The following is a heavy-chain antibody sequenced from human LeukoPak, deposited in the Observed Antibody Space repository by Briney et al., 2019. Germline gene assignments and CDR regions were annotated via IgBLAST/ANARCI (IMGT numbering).Heavy chain of an antibody. CDR2: IKQDGSEK. V-gene: IGHV3-7*01. D-gene: IGHD2-2*01. Sequence: PGGSLRLSCAASGFTFSSYWMSWVRQAPGKGLEWVANIKQDGSEKYYVDSVEGRFTISRDNAKNSLYLQMNSLRAEDTAVYYCARDDCSSISCYHNWFDPWGQGTLVTVSS. CDR3: ARDDCSSISCYHNWFDP. J-gene: IGHJ5*02. CDR1: GFTFSSYW.